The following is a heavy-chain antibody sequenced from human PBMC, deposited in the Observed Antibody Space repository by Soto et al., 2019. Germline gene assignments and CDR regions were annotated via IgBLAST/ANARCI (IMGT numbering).Heavy chain of an antibody. CDR1: GGSISSGDYY. J-gene: IGHJ6*02. V-gene: IGHV4-30-4*01. D-gene: IGHD2-21*02. Sequence: PSETLSLTCTVSGGSISSGDYYWSWIRQPPGKGLEWIGYIYYSGSTYYNPSLKSRVTISVDTSKNQFSLKLSSVTAADTAVYYCASYFCGGDCYQPLDYYYGMDVWGQGTTVTVSS. CDR2: IYYSGST. CDR3: ASYFCGGDCYQPLDYYYGMDV.